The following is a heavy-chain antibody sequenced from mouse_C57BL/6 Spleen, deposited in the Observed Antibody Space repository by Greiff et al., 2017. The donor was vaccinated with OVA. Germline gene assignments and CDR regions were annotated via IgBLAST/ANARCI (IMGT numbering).Heavy chain of an antibody. V-gene: IGHV1-80*01. CDR2: IYPGDGDT. CDR1: GYAFSSYW. Sequence: QVQLQQSGAELVKPGASVKISCKASGYAFSSYWMNWVKQRPGKGLEWIGQIYPGDGDTNYNGKFKGKATLTVDKSSSPAFMQLSSLTSEDSTVYVCAIYRDYDGYYAMDYWGQGTSVTVSS. CDR3: AIYRDYDGYYAMDY. J-gene: IGHJ4*01. D-gene: IGHD2-4*01.